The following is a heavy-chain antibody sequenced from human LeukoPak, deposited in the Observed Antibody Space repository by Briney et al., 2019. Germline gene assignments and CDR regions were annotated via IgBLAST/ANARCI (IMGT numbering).Heavy chain of an antibody. J-gene: IGHJ3*02. CDR2: ISWNSGSI. CDR1: GFTFDDYA. Sequence: GRSLRLSCAASGFTFDDYAMHWVRQAPGKGLEWVSGISWNSGSIGYTDSVKGRFTISRDNAKNSLYLQMNSLRAEDTALYYCAKGLFLRWGELSLYHDAFDIWGQGTMVTVSS. D-gene: IGHD3-16*02. V-gene: IGHV3-9*01. CDR3: AKGLFLRWGELSLYHDAFDI.